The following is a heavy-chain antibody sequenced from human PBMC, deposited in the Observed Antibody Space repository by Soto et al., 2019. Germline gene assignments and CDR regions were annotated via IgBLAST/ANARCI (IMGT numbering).Heavy chain of an antibody. D-gene: IGHD1-1*01. V-gene: IGHV3-23*01. CDR3: AKDIRSIWTKNWFDP. CDR2: ISAGGGTT. J-gene: IGHJ5*02. Sequence: PGGSLRLSCAASGDTFSSNAMSWIRQAPGKGLEWVSAISAGGGTTSYSDSVKGRFTISRGNSKNTLYLHMNTLKADHTAVYYCAKDIRSIWTKNWFDPCGQGTLVTVSS. CDR1: GDTFSSNA.